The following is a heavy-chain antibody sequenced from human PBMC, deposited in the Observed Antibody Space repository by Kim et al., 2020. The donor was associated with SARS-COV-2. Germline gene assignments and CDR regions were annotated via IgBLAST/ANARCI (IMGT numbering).Heavy chain of an antibody. D-gene: IGHD6-6*01. CDR1: GGTFSSYA. CDR2: IIPIFGTA. CDR3: ARVHPPEALAYHYYYYGMDV. Sequence: SVKVSCKASGGTFSSYAISWVRQAPGQGLEWMGGIIPIFGTANYAQKFQGRVTITADESTSTAYMELSSLRSEDTAVYYCARVHPPEALAYHYYYYGMDVWGQGTTVTVSS. J-gene: IGHJ6*02. V-gene: IGHV1-69*13.